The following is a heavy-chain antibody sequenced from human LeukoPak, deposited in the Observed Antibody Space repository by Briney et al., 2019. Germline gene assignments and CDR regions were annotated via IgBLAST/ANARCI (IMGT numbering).Heavy chain of an antibody. CDR1: GFTFGDYA. CDR2: ISSKAYGGTT. D-gene: IGHD1/OR15-1a*01. CDR3: TRGSVWNIYYYYMDV. Sequence: GGSLRLSCTASGFTFGDYAMSWVRQAPGKGLEWVGFISSKAYGGTTEYAASVKGRFTISRDDSKSIDYLQMNSLKTEDTAVYYCTRGSVWNIYYYYMDVWGKGTTVTISS. J-gene: IGHJ6*03. V-gene: IGHV3-49*04.